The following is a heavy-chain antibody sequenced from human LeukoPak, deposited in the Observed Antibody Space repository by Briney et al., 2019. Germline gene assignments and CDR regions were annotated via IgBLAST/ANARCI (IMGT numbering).Heavy chain of an antibody. CDR3: ARRSMTGTTSWPCFDY. CDR2: IYPGDSDT. Sequence: GESLKISCKGSGYSFTSYWIGWVRQMPGKGLEWMGIIYPGDSDTRYSPSFQGQVTISADKSISTAYLQWSSLKASDTAMYYCARRSMTGTTSWPCFDYWGQGTLVTVSS. D-gene: IGHD1-7*01. V-gene: IGHV5-51*01. CDR1: GYSFTSYW. J-gene: IGHJ4*02.